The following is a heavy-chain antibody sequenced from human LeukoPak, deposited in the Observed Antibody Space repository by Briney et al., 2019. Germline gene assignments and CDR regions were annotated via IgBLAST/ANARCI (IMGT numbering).Heavy chain of an antibody. V-gene: IGHV3-30*03. CDR3: ARGAVWFEPLFDY. CDR2: ISHDGNSK. D-gene: IGHD3-10*01. Sequence: GGSLRLSCAASGFTLSTCGMHWVRQAPGKGLEWVAMISHDGNSKQYADFAKGRFTISRDNSKNTLYLEMNSLRAEDTAVYYCARGAVWFEPLFDYWGQGTLVTVSS. J-gene: IGHJ4*02. CDR1: GFTLSTCG.